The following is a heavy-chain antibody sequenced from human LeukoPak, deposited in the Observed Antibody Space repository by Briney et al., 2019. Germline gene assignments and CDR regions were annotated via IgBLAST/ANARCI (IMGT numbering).Heavy chain of an antibody. CDR3: AKIPYGDYVLDYYYYMDV. J-gene: IGHJ6*03. V-gene: IGHV3-30*02. CDR2: IRYDGSKK. D-gene: IGHD4-17*01. CDR1: GFAFRSHA. Sequence: GGSLRLSCTASGFAFRSHAMHWVRQAPGKGLEWVAFIRYDGSKKFYADSVKGRFTISSDNSKNTLYLQMNSLRAEDTAVYYCAKIPYGDYVLDYYYYMDVWGKGTTVTISS.